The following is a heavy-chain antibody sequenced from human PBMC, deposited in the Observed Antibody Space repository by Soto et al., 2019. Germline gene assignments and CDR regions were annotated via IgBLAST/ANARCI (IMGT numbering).Heavy chain of an antibody. J-gene: IGHJ3*02. CDR1: GGSISSGGYY. CDR3: ARDPKIGYCSGGSCSRGAFDI. Sequence: SETLSLTCAVSGGSISSGGYYWSWIRQHPGKGLKWIGYIYYSGSTYYNPSLKSRVTISVDTSKNQFSLKLSSVTAADTAVYYCARDPKIGYCSGGSCSRGAFDIWGQGTMVTVSS. V-gene: IGHV4-31*11. CDR2: IYYSGST. D-gene: IGHD2-15*01.